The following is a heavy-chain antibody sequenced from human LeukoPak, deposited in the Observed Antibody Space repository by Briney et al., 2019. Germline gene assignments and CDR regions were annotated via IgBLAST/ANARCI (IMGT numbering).Heavy chain of an antibody. CDR1: GYTFTSYD. Sequence: ASVKVCCTASGYTFTSYDINWVREATGQGLEWMGWMNPNSGNTGYAQKFQGRVTMTRNTSISTAYMALSSLRSEDTAVYYCARGRPRYWSSTSCYWAYDYWGQGTLVTVSS. D-gene: IGHD2-2*01. CDR3: ARGRPRYWSSTSCYWAYDY. V-gene: IGHV1-8*01. CDR2: MNPNSGNT. J-gene: IGHJ4*02.